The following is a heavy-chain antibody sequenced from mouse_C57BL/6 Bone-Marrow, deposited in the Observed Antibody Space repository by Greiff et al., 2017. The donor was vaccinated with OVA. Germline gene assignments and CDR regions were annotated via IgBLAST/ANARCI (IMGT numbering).Heavy chain of an antibody. Sequence: EVKLQQSGPELVKPGASVKMSCKASGYTFTDYNMHWVKQSHGKSLEWIGYINPNNGGTSYNQKFKGKATLTVNKSSSTAYMELRSRTSEDSAVYYWARTSLNWAWFAYWGQGTLVTVSA. CDR2: INPNNGGT. D-gene: IGHD4-1*01. J-gene: IGHJ3*01. CDR1: GYTFTDYN. V-gene: IGHV1-22*01. CDR3: ARTSLNWAWFAY.